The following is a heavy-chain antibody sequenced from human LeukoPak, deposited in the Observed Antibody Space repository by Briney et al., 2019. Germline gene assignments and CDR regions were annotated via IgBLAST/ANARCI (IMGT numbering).Heavy chain of an antibody. V-gene: IGHV3-30*18. CDR3: AKDGSGYSSSWYWNYFDY. D-gene: IGHD6-13*01. Sequence: GRSLRLSCAASGFTFSSYGMHWVRQAPGKGLEWVAVISYDGSNKYHADSVKGRFTISRDNSKNTLYLQMNSLRAEDTAVYYCAKDGSGYSSSWYWNYFDYWGQGTLVTVSS. CDR1: GFTFSSYG. CDR2: ISYDGSNK. J-gene: IGHJ4*02.